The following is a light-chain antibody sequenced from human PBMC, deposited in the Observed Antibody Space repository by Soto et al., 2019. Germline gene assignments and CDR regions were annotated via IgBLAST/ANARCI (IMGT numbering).Light chain of an antibody. Sequence: IVMTQSPDSLAVSLGERATINCKSSQSVLYTSNNKNYLAWYQHKPGQPPKLLISWASSRESVVPDRFSGSGSGTDFTLTISSLQAEDVAVYYCQHYYSSPFTFGPGTKVDIK. CDR2: WAS. CDR3: QHYYSSPFT. V-gene: IGKV4-1*01. J-gene: IGKJ3*01. CDR1: QSVLYTSNNKNY.